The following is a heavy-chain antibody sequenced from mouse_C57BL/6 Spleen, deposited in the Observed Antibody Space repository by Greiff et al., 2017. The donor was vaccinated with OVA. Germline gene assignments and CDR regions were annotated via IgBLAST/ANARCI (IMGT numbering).Heavy chain of an antibody. CDR2: ISNGGGST. V-gene: IGHV5-12*01. CDR1: GFTFSDYY. J-gene: IGHJ3*01. D-gene: IGHD2-1*01. Sequence: EVKLMESGGGLVQPGGSLKLSCAASGFTFSDYYMYWVRQTPEKRLEWVAYISNGGGSTYYPDTVKGRFTISRDNAKNTLYLQMSRLKSEDTAMYYCASYYGNYSWFAYWGQGTLVTVSA. CDR3: ASYYGNYSWFAY.